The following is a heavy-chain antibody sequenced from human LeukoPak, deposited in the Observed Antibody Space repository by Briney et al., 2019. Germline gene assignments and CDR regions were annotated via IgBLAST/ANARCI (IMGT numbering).Heavy chain of an antibody. V-gene: IGHV3-9*01. CDR2: ISWNSGSI. D-gene: IGHD6-13*01. Sequence: PGRSLRLSCTASGFTFDDYAMHWVRQAPGKGLEWVSGISWNSGSIGYADSVKGRFTISRDNAKNSLYLQMNSPRAEDTALYYCAKDISSSWYGFDYWGQGTLVTVSS. CDR1: GFTFDDYA. J-gene: IGHJ4*02. CDR3: AKDISSSWYGFDY.